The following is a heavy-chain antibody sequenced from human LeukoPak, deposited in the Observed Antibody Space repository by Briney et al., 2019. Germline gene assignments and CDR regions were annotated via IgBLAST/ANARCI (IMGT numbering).Heavy chain of an antibody. CDR1: GFTFSSYW. J-gene: IGHJ1*01. V-gene: IGHV3-7*01. Sequence: GGSLRLSCAASGFTFSSYWMSWVRQAPGKWLEWVANIKQDGSEKYYVDSVKGRFTISRDNAKNSLYLQMNSLRAEDTAVYYCARGARGGDFKNWGQGTLVTVSS. CDR3: ARGARGGDFKN. CDR2: IKQDGSEK. D-gene: IGHD2-21*01.